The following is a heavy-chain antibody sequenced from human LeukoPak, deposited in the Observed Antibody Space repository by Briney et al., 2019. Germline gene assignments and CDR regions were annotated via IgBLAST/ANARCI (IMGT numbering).Heavy chain of an antibody. CDR1: GFTFKKYR. J-gene: IGHJ6*02. D-gene: IGHD2/OR15-2a*01. CDR2: TNQDGGET. Sequence: GGSLRLSCQAAGFTFKKYRMTWVRQAPGKGLEWVANTNQDGGETNYVDSVKGRFTISRDNAKNSVYLQMNSLRVEDTGVYYCAGNLMDVWGQGTTVTVSS. V-gene: IGHV3-7*01. CDR3: AGNLMDV.